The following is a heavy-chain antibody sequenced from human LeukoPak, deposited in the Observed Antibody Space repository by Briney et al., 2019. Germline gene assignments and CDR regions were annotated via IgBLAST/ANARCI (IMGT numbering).Heavy chain of an antibody. J-gene: IGHJ3*02. D-gene: IGHD1-26*01. Sequence: SETLSLTCTVSGDSVRSYYWSWIRQPPGKGLEWIGYIYHSGSTYYNPSLKSRVTISVDRSKNQFSLKLSSVTAADTAVYYCARGARAADAFDIWGQGTMVTVSS. CDR2: IYHSGST. CDR3: ARGARAADAFDI. CDR1: GDSVRSYY. V-gene: IGHV4-4*09.